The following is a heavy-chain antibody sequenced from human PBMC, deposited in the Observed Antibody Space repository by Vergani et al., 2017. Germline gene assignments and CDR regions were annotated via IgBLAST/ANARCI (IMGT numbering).Heavy chain of an antibody. J-gene: IGHJ3*02. V-gene: IGHV4-59*08. D-gene: IGHD3-10*02. CDR3: SRHVRSEDAFEI. CDR1: GGSISSYY. Sequence: QVQLQESGPGLVKPSETLSLTCTVSGGSISSYYWSWIRQPPGKELEWIGYIYYSGSTNYNPSLKSRVTISVDTSKNQLSLKLSSVTAADTAVYYCSRHVRSEDAFEIWGQGTMVTVSS. CDR2: IYYSGST.